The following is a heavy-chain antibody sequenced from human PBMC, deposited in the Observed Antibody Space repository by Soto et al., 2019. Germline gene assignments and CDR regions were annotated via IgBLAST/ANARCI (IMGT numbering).Heavy chain of an antibody. CDR3: AKFGMATTKRSPPYYIDY. CDR2: ISGSGGGT. D-gene: IGHD1-1*01. CDR1: GFTFSSYA. Sequence: GGSLRLSCAASGFTFSSYAMSWVRQAPGKGLEWVSSISGSGGGTYYADSVKGRFTFSRDNSKNTLYLQINSLRAEDAAVYYCAKFGMATTKRSPPYYIDYWGRGALVTVSS. J-gene: IGHJ4*02. V-gene: IGHV3-23*01.